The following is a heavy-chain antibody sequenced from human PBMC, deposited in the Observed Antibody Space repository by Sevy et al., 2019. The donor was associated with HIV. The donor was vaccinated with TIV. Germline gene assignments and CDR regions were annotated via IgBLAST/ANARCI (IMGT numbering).Heavy chain of an antibody. V-gene: IGHV3-30-3*01. Sequence: GGSLRLSCAASGFIFSHYDMHWVRQAPGKGLEWVAVIASHGNYNSLAASVKGRFTISRDTARNTSDLQMNSLRVEDTAVYYCARLESCGGDCYYFDSWGQGALVTVSS. CDR2: IASHGNYN. CDR3: ARLESCGGDCYYFDS. J-gene: IGHJ4*02. CDR1: GFIFSHYD. D-gene: IGHD2-21*02.